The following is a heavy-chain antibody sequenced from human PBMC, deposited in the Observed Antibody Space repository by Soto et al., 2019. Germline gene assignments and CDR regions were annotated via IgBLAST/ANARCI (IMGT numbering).Heavy chain of an antibody. D-gene: IGHD4-17*01. Sequence: SETLSLTCAVYGGSFSGYYWSWIRQPPGKGLEWIGEINHSGSTNYNPSLKSRVTISVDTSMSQFSLKLSSVTAADTAVYYCARLPYGDLGYYYYYYGMDVWGQGTTVTVSS. CDR2: INHSGST. CDR1: GGSFSGYY. J-gene: IGHJ6*02. V-gene: IGHV4-34*01. CDR3: ARLPYGDLGYYYYYYGMDV.